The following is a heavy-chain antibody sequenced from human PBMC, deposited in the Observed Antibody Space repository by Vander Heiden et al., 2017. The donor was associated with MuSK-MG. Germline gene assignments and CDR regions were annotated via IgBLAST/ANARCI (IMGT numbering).Heavy chain of an antibody. Sequence: QVQLVESGGGVVQPGRSLRLSFAASGFTFSSYGMHWVRQAPGKGLEWVAVIWYDGSNKYYADPVKGRFTISRDNSKNTLYLQMNSLRAEDTAVYYCAREYYDILTGYLLDYWGQGTLVTVSS. D-gene: IGHD3-9*01. J-gene: IGHJ4*02. CDR2: IWYDGSNK. V-gene: IGHV3-33*01. CDR3: AREYYDILTGYLLDY. CDR1: GFTFSSYG.